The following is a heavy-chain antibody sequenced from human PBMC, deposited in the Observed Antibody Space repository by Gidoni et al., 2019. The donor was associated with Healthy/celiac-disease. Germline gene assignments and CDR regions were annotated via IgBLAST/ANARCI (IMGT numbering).Heavy chain of an antibody. CDR2: IYHSGST. CDR1: GGSISSSNW. CDR3: ARVRGYCSSTSCQAGGAFDI. J-gene: IGHJ3*02. D-gene: IGHD2-2*01. V-gene: IGHV4-4*02. Sequence: QVQLQESGPGLVKPSGTLSLTCAVSGGSISSSNWWSWVRQPPGKGLEWIGEIYHSGSTNYNPSLKSRVTISVDKSKNQFSLKLSSVTAADTAVYYCARVRGYCSSTSCQAGGAFDIWGQGTMVTVSS.